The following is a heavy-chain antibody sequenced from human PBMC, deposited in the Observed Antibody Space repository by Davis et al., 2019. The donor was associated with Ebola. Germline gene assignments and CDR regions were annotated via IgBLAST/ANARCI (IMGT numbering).Heavy chain of an antibody. CDR3: ARETLWFFDY. CDR2: IKQDGSEK. Sequence: GESLKISCAASGFTFSSYWMSWVRQAPGKGLEWVANIKQDGSEKYYADSVKGRFTISRDNSKNTLYLQMNSLRAEDTAVYYCARETLWFFDYWGQGTLVTVSS. D-gene: IGHD3-10*01. V-gene: IGHV3-7*01. CDR1: GFTFSSYW. J-gene: IGHJ4*02.